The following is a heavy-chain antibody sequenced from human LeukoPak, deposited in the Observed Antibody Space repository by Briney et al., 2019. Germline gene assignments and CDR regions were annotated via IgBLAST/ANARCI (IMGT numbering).Heavy chain of an antibody. V-gene: IGHV4-34*01. CDR1: GGSFSSYY. D-gene: IGHD4-17*01. CDR2: INHSGST. J-gene: IGHJ5*02. Sequence: PSETLSLTCAVYGGSFSSYYWSWIRQPPGKGLEWIGEINHSGSTNYNPSLKSRVTISVDTSKNQFSLKLSSVTAADTAVYYCAAQRGYGDYASGYNWFDPWGQGTLVTVSS. CDR3: AAQRGYGDYASGYNWFDP.